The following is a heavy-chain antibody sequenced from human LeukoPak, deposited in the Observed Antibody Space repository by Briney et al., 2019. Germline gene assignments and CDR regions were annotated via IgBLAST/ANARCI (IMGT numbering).Heavy chain of an antibody. Sequence: TSETLSLTCTVSGGSISSYYWSWIRQPPGKGLEWIGYIYYSGSTNYNPSLKSRVTISVDTSKNQFSLKLSSVTAADTAVYYCARAQEVGGYNYWGQGTLVTVSS. V-gene: IGHV4-59*01. J-gene: IGHJ4*02. D-gene: IGHD5-12*01. CDR2: IYYSGST. CDR1: GGSISSYY. CDR3: ARAQEVGGYNY.